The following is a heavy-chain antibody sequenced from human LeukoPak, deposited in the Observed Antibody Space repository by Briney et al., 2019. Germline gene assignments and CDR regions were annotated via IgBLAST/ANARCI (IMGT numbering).Heavy chain of an antibody. CDR2: ISGSGGST. CDR3: ARGEFVDTAMEFDY. V-gene: IGHV3-23*01. Sequence: PGGSLRLSCAASGFTFSSYAMSWVRQAPGKGLEWVSAISGSGGSTYYADSVKGRFTISRDNSKNTLYLQMNSLRAEDTAVYYCARGEFVDTAMEFDYWGQGTLVTVSS. J-gene: IGHJ4*02. CDR1: GFTFSSYA. D-gene: IGHD5-18*01.